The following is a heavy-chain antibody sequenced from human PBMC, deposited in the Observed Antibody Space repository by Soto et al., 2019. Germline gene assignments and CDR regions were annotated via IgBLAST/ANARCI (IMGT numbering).Heavy chain of an antibody. CDR1: GFTFSSYA. D-gene: IGHD1-7*01. CDR2: ISGSGGST. CDR3: ARDQGITGTTDYYYGMDV. V-gene: IGHV3-23*01. J-gene: IGHJ6*02. Sequence: PGGSLRLSVAAPGFTFSSYAMSWVRQAPGKGLEWVSAISGSGGSTYYADSVKGRFTISRDNSKNTLYLQMNSLRAEDTAVYYCARDQGITGTTDYYYGMDVWGQGTTVTVSS.